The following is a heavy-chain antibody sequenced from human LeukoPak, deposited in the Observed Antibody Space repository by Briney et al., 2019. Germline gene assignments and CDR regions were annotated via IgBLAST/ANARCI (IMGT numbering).Heavy chain of an antibody. D-gene: IGHD7-27*01. J-gene: IGHJ4*02. Sequence: TSETLSLTCTVSGGSISSYYWSWIRQPPGKGLEWIGYIYYSWSTNYNPSLKSRVTISVDTSKNQFSLKPSSVTAADTAVYYCARLGISRIDYWGQGTLVTVSS. CDR2: IYYSWST. V-gene: IGHV4-59*01. CDR1: GGSISSYY. CDR3: ARLGISRIDY.